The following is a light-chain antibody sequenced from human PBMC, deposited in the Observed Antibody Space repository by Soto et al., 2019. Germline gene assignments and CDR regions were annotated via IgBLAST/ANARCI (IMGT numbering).Light chain of an antibody. CDR2: DAY. CDR1: QSFRGL. J-gene: IGKJ5*01. Sequence: ELVLTESPFTLSLSPGERATLSFRASQSFRGLLAWYQQKPGQAPRLLIYDAYNRATGIPPRFSGSGSGTDFTLTISSLEPEDSAVYYCQQRHMWPITFGQGARLEIK. V-gene: IGKV3-11*01. CDR3: QQRHMWPIT.